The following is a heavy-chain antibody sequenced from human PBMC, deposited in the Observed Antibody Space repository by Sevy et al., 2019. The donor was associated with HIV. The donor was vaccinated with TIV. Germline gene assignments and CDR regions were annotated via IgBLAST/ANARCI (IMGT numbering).Heavy chain of an antibody. J-gene: IGHJ6*02. CDR1: GYTFTSYG. Sequence: ASVKVSCKASGYTFTSYGINWVRQAPGQGLEWMGWISAYNGNTNYAQKLQGRVTMTTDTSTSTAYMELRSLRSDDTAVYYCAREFGSGSYLHYYYYYGMDVWGQGTTVTVSS. D-gene: IGHD3-10*01. CDR3: AREFGSGSYLHYYYYYGMDV. CDR2: ISAYNGNT. V-gene: IGHV1-18*01.